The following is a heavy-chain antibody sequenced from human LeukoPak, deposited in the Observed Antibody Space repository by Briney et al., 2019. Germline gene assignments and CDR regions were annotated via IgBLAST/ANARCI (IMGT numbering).Heavy chain of an antibody. D-gene: IGHD5-18*01. CDR2: IYDSGNT. CDR1: GGSISSWY. CDR3: ARGRYSYQLDY. J-gene: IGHJ4*02. V-gene: IGHV4-59*08. Sequence: SETLSLTCTVSGGSISSWYWSWIRQPPGKGLEWIGYIYDSGNTNYNPSLKTRVTISVDTSKNQFSLKLSSVTAADTAVYYCARGRYSYQLDYWGQGTLVTVSS.